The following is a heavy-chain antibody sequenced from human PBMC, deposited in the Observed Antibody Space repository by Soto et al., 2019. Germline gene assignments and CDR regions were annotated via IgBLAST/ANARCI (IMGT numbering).Heavy chain of an antibody. CDR3: ARDHSSGWSPHY. CDR1: GSTFSRYW. J-gene: IGHJ4*02. Sequence: EVQLVESGGGLVQPGGSLRLSCAASGSTFSRYWMTWVRQAPGKGLEWVANIKQDGSEKYYEDSVKGRFTISRDNAKNSLYLQMNSLRAEDTAVYYCARDHSSGWSPHYLGQGTLVTVSS. D-gene: IGHD6-19*01. CDR2: IKQDGSEK. V-gene: IGHV3-7*01.